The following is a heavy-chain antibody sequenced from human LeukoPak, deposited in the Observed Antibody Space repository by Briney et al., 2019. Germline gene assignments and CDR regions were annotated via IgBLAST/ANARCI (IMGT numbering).Heavy chain of an antibody. CDR1: GFTFSSYA. D-gene: IGHD6-19*01. CDR3: AKIPVSYSSGWSNFHY. V-gene: IGHV3-23*01. J-gene: IGHJ4*02. CDR2: IGFSGGST. Sequence: QTGGSLRLSCAASGFTFSSYAMSWVRQAPGKGLEWVSGIGFSGGSTYYADSVKGRFTISRDNSKNTLYLQMNSLRAEDTAVYYCAKIPVSYSSGWSNFHYWGQGTLVTVSS.